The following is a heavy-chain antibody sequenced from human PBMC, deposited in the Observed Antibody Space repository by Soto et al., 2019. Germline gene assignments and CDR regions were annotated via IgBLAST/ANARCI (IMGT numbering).Heavy chain of an antibody. CDR3: ARERGGYRYGDY. V-gene: IGHV1-18*01. J-gene: IGHJ4*02. CDR2: VNIDKGNT. Sequence: QVQLVQSGPEVKKPGASVRVSCKPSGYPFSNYGISWMRQAPGQGLEWMGWVNIDKGNTKYAQKFQDRVTMTTDTPTRTVYLELRSLRSDDTALYYCARERGGYRYGDYWGQGTLVTVSS. CDR1: GYPFSNYG. D-gene: IGHD5-18*01.